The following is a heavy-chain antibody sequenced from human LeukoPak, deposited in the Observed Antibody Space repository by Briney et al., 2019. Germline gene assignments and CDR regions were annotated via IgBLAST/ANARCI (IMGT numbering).Heavy chain of an antibody. CDR1: GYTFTSYD. Sequence: ASVKVSCKASGYTFTSYDINWVRQATGQGLEWMGWMNPNSGNTGYAQKFQGRVTMTRNTSISTAYIELSSLISDDTAVYYCTIGRFTGYYYYMDVWGKGTTVTVSS. D-gene: IGHD1-26*01. CDR2: MNPNSGNT. CDR3: TIGRFTGYYYYMDV. J-gene: IGHJ6*03. V-gene: IGHV1-8*01.